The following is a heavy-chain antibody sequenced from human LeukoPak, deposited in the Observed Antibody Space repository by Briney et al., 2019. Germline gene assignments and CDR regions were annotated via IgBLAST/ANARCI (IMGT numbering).Heavy chain of an antibody. D-gene: IGHD3-10*01. Sequence: PSQTLSLTCAVSGXSISSGGYSWSWIRQPPGKGLEWIGYVYHGGSTYYNPSLKSRVTISVDRSKNQFSLKLSSVTAADTAVYYCARGNGSGSYYNVFAQNYFDYWGQGTLVTVSS. CDR2: VYHGGST. CDR3: ARGNGSGSYYNVFAQNYFDY. V-gene: IGHV4-30-2*01. CDR1: GXSISSGGYS. J-gene: IGHJ4*02.